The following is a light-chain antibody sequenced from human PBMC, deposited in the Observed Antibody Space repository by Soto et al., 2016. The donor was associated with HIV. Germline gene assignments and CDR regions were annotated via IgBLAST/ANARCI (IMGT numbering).Light chain of an antibody. V-gene: IGKV1-NL1*01. CDR1: EGIGTY. Sequence: IRMTQSPSSFSASTGDRVTITCRASEGIGTYLAWYQQKPGKAPKLLLYAASRLESGVPSRFSGSGSGTDYTLTISSLQPEDFATYYCQQYYSTPLFGGGTKVEIK. CDR2: AAS. CDR3: QQYYSTPL. J-gene: IGKJ4*01.